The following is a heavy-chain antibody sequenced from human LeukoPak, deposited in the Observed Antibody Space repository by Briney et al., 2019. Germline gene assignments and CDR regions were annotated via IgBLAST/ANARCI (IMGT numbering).Heavy chain of an antibody. J-gene: IGHJ4*02. CDR3: ARRFTVYISGRFYFDY. V-gene: IGHV1-18*01. Sequence: SVKVSCKASGYTFTNYGITWVRQAPGQGLERMGWISTHDGTRNYALKHEDRVTMTTDTSTSTAYMGLGGLRSDTTDVYYCARRFTVYISGRFYFDYWGQGTLVTVSA. CDR1: GYTFTNYG. CDR2: ISTHDGTR. D-gene: IGHD6-19*01.